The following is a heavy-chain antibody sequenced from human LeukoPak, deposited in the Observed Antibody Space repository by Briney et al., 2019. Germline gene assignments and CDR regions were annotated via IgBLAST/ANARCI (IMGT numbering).Heavy chain of an antibody. D-gene: IGHD5-18*01. CDR3: ARLGVHTAMVAHD. V-gene: IGHV5-51*01. Sequence: GESLKISCKDSGYSFTSHWIGWVRQMPGKGLEWMGIIYPGDSDTRYSPSFQGQVTISADKSISTAYLQWSSLKASDTAMYYCARLGVHTAMVAHDWGQGTLVTVSS. J-gene: IGHJ4*02. CDR1: GYSFTSHW. CDR2: IYPGDSDT.